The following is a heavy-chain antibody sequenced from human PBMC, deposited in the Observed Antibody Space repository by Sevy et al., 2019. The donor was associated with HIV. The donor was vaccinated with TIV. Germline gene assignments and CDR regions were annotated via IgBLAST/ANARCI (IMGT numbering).Heavy chain of an antibody. V-gene: IGHV3-30*18. CDR2: ISNDGSQK. D-gene: IGHD5-12*01. Sequence: GGSLRLSCAASGFTFSNHAIHWVRQAPGKGLEWVSVISNDGSQKYYADSVHGRFTISRDNSKSTLYLQMNSLRVEDTAMYFCAKDKGAYRGYDYDNSFDPWGQGTLVTISS. CDR1: GFTFSNHA. J-gene: IGHJ5*02. CDR3: AKDKGAYRGYDYDNSFDP.